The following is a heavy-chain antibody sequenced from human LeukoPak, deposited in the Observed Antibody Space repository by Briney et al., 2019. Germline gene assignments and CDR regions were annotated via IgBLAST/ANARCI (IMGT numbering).Heavy chain of an antibody. CDR2: IYYSGST. J-gene: IGHJ4*02. Sequence: SETLSLTCTVSGGSISSYYWSWIRQPPGKGLEWIGYIYYSGSTNYNPSLKSRVTISVDTSKNQFSLKLSSVTAADTAVYYCARVGPDSGYDPYYFDCWGQGTLVTVSS. V-gene: IGHV4-59*01. CDR1: GGSISSYY. CDR3: ARVGPDSGYDPYYFDC. D-gene: IGHD5-12*01.